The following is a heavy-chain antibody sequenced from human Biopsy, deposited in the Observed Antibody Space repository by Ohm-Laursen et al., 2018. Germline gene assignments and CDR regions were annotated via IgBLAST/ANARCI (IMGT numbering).Heavy chain of an antibody. CDR2: IYTGGTT. J-gene: IGHJ4*02. CDR1: GFTVSNKY. D-gene: IGHD2-8*01. Sequence: SLRLSCAAPGFTVSNKYMSWVRQAPGKGLEWVSVIYTGGTTHYADFVRGRFTISRDNSKNTLYLQMNSLRAEDTAVYYCARHHCTNGVCLGVYFDYWGQGTLVTVSS. CDR3: ARHHCTNGVCLGVYFDY. V-gene: IGHV3-53*01.